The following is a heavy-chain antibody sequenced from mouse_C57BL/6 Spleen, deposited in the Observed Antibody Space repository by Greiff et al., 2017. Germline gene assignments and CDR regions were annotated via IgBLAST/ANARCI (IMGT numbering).Heavy chain of an antibody. CDR1: GYTFTSYW. CDR3: ARREYSNYEAYYFDY. D-gene: IGHD2-5*01. Sequence: QVQLQQPGAELVMPGASVKLSCKASGYTFTSYWMHWVKQRPGQDLEWIGEIDPCDSSTNYNQKFKGKSTMTIDKSSSTAYMHHSSLTSEDSAVYYCARREYSNYEAYYFDYWVQGTTLTVSS. J-gene: IGHJ2*01. V-gene: IGHV1-69*01. CDR2: IDPCDSST.